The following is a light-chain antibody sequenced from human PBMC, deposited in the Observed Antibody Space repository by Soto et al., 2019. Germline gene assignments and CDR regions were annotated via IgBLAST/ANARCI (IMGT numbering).Light chain of an antibody. V-gene: IGLV2-14*01. CDR2: EVS. Sequence: QAASVSGSPGQSITISCTGTSSDVGGYNYVSWYQQHPGKAPKLMIYEVSNRPSGISHRFSGSKSGNTASLTISGLQAEDEADYYCSSYTSTNTLVVFGTGTKLTVL. CDR3: SSYTSTNTLVV. CDR1: SSDVGGYNY. J-gene: IGLJ1*01.